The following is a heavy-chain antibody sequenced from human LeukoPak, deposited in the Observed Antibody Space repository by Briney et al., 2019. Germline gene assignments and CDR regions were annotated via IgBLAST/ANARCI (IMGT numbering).Heavy chain of an antibody. CDR2: IYYSGST. V-gene: IGHV4-31*03. D-gene: IGHD6-13*01. J-gene: IGHJ4*02. CDR3: ARGGHGSRDSFDY. CDR1: GGSISSGGYY. Sequence: SETLSLTCTVSGGSISSGGYYWSWLRQHPGKGPEWIGYIYYSGSTYYNPSLKSRLTMSVDTSKSQFFLKLSSVTAADTAVYYCARGGHGSRDSFDYWGQGTLVTVST.